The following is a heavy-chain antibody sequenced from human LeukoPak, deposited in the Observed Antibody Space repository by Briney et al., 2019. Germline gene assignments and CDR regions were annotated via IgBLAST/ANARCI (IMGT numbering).Heavy chain of an antibody. CDR3: AREGEQRGYSGYLDY. V-gene: IGHV3-21*01. Sequence: GGSLRLSCAASGFTFSSYSMNWVRQAPGKGLEWVSSISSSSSYIYYADSVKGRFTISRDNAKNSLYLQMNSLRAEDTAVYYCAREGEQRGYSGYLDYWGQGTLVTVSS. CDR2: ISSSSSYI. D-gene: IGHD5-12*01. CDR1: GFTFSSYS. J-gene: IGHJ4*02.